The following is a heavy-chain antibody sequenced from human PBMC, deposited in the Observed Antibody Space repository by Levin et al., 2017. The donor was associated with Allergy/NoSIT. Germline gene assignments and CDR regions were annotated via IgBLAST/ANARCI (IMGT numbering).Heavy chain of an antibody. CDR2: IKSKTDGGTT. Sequence: SGGSLRLSCAASGFTFSNAWMSWVRQAPGKGLEWVGRIKSKTDGGTTDYAAPVKGRFTISRDDSKNTLYLQMNSLKTEDTAVYYCTMDPLWFGELFPGWGQGTLVTVSS. J-gene: IGHJ4*02. CDR1: GFTFSNAW. CDR3: TMDPLWFGELFPG. V-gene: IGHV3-15*01. D-gene: IGHD3-10*01.